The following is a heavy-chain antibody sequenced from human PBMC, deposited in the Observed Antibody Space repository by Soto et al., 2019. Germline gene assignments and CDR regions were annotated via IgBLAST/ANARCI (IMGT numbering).Heavy chain of an antibody. V-gene: IGHV1-69*02. CDR3: ARMSVGTGTFDF. D-gene: IGHD7-27*01. CDR1: GGTFSSYT. Sequence: QVQLVQSGAEVKKPGSSVKVSCKASGGTFSSYTISWVRQAPGQGLEWMGRIIPILGIANYAQKFQGRVMITADKSTSTAYMELSSLRSEDTAVYYCARMSVGTGTFDFWGQGTLVTVSS. J-gene: IGHJ4*02. CDR2: IIPILGIA.